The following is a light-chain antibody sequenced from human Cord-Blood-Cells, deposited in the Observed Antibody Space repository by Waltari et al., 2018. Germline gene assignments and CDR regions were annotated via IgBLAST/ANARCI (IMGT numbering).Light chain of an antibody. V-gene: IGKV2-28*01. CDR2: LGS. CDR1: QSLLHSNGYNY. Sequence: DIVMTQSPLSLPVTPGEPASISCRSSQSLLHSNGYNYLYWYLQKPGQSPQLLIYLGSSRASGVPDRFSGSVSGTDFTLKISRVQAEDFGVYYCMQALQTPYSLGQGTNLEIK. J-gene: IGKJ2*03. CDR3: MQALQTPYS.